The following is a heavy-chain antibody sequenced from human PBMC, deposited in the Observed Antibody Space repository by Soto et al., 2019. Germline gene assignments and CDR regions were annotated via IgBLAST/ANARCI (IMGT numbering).Heavy chain of an antibody. CDR3: ARARGARYFDY. CDR2: IYYSGST. D-gene: IGHD2-15*01. Sequence: PSETLSLTCTVSGGSISSGDYYWSWIRQPPGKGLDWIGYIYYSGSTYYNPSLKSRVTISVDTSKNQFSLKLSSVTAADTAVYYCARARGARYFDYGGQGPLVTVSS. CDR1: GGSISSGDYY. V-gene: IGHV4-30-4*01. J-gene: IGHJ4*02.